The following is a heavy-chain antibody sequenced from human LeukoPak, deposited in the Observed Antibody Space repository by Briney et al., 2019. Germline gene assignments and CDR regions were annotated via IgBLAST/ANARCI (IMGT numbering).Heavy chain of an antibody. CDR1: GLTFSNAW. J-gene: IGHJ4*02. Sequence: GGSLRLSCAAAGLTFSNAWMSWVRQAPGKGLEWVGGIKSKTDGGTTDYAAPVKGRFTISRDDSKNTLYLQMNSLKTEDTAVYYCARAGYCGAGTCYSDYYDYWGQGTLVTVSS. CDR3: ARAGYCGAGTCYSDYYDY. CDR2: IKSKTDGGTT. V-gene: IGHV3-15*01. D-gene: IGHD2-15*01.